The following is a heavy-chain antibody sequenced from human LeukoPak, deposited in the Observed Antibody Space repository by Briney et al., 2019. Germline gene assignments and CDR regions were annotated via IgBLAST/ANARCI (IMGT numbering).Heavy chain of an antibody. V-gene: IGHV4-4*02. CDR3: ARVQGGKYYYYYYGMDV. CDR1: GGSISSSNW. Sequence: GTPSLTCAVSGGSISSSNWGRWGRQPPGKGLGWIGGNYHSGSTNYNPSLKSRVTISVDKSKNQFSLKLSSVTAADTAVYYCARVQGGKYYYYYYGMDVWGKGTPVTVSS. J-gene: IGHJ6*04. CDR2: NYHSGST. D-gene: IGHD3-16*01.